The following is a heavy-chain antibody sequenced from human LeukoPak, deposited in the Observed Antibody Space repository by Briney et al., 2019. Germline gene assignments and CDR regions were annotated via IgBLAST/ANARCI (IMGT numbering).Heavy chain of an antibody. CDR2: ISSSSSTI. D-gene: IGHD3-3*01. CDR1: GFTFSSYS. CDR3: ARDAAPISSIFGVDIYYYYMDV. V-gene: IGHV3-48*04. Sequence: GSLRLSCAASGFTFSSYSMNWVRQAPGKGLEWVSYISSSSSTIYYADSVKGRFTISRDNAKNSLYLQMNSLRAEDTAVYYCARDAAPISSIFGVDIYYYYMDVWGKGTTVTVSS. J-gene: IGHJ6*03.